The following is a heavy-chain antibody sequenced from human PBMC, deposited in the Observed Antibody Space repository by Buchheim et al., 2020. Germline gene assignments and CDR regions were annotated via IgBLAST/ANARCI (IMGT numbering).Heavy chain of an antibody. D-gene: IGHD4-11*01. V-gene: IGHV4-61*01. CDR3: ARDTDRGGMDV. CDR1: GGSVSSGSYY. Sequence: QVQLQESGPGLVKPSETLSLTCTVSGGSVSSGSYYWSWIRQPPGKGLEWIGYIYYSGSTNYNPSLKSRVTISVDTSKNQFSLKLSSVTAADTAVYYCARDTDRGGMDVWGQGTT. CDR2: IYYSGST. J-gene: IGHJ6*02.